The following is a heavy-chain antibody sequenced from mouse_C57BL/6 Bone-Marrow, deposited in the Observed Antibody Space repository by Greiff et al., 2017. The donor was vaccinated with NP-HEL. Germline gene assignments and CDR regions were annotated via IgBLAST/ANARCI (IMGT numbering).Heavy chain of an antibody. CDR1: GYTFTSYW. CDR2: IDPSDSYT. CDR3: ARKGSYGYYFDY. D-gene: IGHD1-1*01. J-gene: IGHJ2*01. V-gene: IGHV1-69*01. Sequence: VQLQQPGAELVMPGASVKLSCKASGYTFTSYWMHWVKQRPGQGLEWIGEIDPSDSYTNYNQKFKGKSTLTVDKSSSTAYMQLSSLTSEDSAVYYCARKGSYGYYFDYWGQGTTLTVSS.